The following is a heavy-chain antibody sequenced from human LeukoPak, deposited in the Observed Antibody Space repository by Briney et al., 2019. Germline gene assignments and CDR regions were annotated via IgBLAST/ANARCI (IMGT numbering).Heavy chain of an antibody. CDR2: IYTSGST. V-gene: IGHV4-61*02. D-gene: IGHD4-17*01. J-gene: IGHJ4*02. Sequence: SQTLSLTCTVSGGSISSGSYYWSWIRQPAGKGLEWIGRIYTSGSTNYNPSLKSRVTISVDTSKNQFSLNLSSVTAADTAVYYCARENSYGDYIDYWGQGTLVTVSS. CDR1: GGSISSGSYY. CDR3: ARENSYGDYIDY.